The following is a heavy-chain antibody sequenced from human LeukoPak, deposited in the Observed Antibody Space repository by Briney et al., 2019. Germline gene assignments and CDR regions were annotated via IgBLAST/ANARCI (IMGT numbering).Heavy chain of an antibody. CDR1: GFTFSSYA. Sequence: GGSLRLSCAASGFTFSSYAMTWVRQAPGKGLEWVSSISGSGGNTYYADSVKGRFTISRDNSENTLYLQMNSLGAEDTAVYYCAKSRGYYYDSSGYPSYFDYWGQGTLVTVSS. D-gene: IGHD3-22*01. V-gene: IGHV3-23*01. CDR2: ISGSGGNT. CDR3: AKSRGYYYDSSGYPSYFDY. J-gene: IGHJ4*02.